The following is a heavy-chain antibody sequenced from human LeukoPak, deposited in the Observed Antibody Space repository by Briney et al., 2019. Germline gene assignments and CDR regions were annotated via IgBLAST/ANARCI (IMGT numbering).Heavy chain of an antibody. CDR1: GFTFSSYG. Sequence: PGRSLRLSCAASGFTFSSYGMHWVRQAPGKGLEWVAVISYDGSNKYYADSVKGRFTISRDNSKNTLYLQMNSLRAEDTAVYYCAKALGGYDYWGQGTLVTVSS. V-gene: IGHV3-30*18. CDR2: ISYDGSNK. CDR3: AKALGGYDY. D-gene: IGHD3-10*01. J-gene: IGHJ4*02.